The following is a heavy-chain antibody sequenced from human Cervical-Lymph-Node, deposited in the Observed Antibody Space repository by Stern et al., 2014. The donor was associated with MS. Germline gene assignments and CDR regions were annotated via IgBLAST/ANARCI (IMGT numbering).Heavy chain of an antibody. D-gene: IGHD3-22*01. CDR1: GGSISTFY. J-gene: IGHJ3*01. V-gene: IGHV4-59*01. CDR3: GRRDYYDSSGYYDDAFDV. Sequence: QVQLQESGPGLVKPSETLSLTCTVSGGSISTFYWNWIRQPPGQGLEWIGQINYKGSTNYNPSLKSRVTISVDTSKNQFSLKLSSVTAADTAVYYCGRRDYYDSSGYYDDAFDVWGQGTMVTVSS. CDR2: INYKGST.